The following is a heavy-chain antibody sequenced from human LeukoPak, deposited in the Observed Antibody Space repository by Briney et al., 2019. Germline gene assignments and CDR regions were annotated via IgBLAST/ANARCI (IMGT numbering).Heavy chain of an antibody. D-gene: IGHD3-10*01. V-gene: IGHV3-73*01. CDR1: GFTFSGSA. J-gene: IGHJ4*02. CDR2: IRSKANSYAT. CDR3: TRHGPHYYGSGSYFG. Sequence: GGSLRLSCAASGFTFSGSAMHWVCQASGKGLEWVGRIRSKANSYATAYAASVKGRFTISRDDSKNTAYLQMNSLKTEDTAVYYCTRHGPHYYGSGSYFGWGQGTLVTFSS.